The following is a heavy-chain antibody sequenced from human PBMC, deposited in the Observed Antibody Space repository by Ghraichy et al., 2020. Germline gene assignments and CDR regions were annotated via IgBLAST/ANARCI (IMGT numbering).Heavy chain of an antibody. D-gene: IGHD3-10*01. V-gene: IGHV3-15*01. CDR2: IKSKTDGGTT. Sequence: LTCAASGFTFSNAWMSWVRQAPGKGLEWVGRIKSKTDGGTTDYAAPVKGRFTISRDDSKNTLYLQMNSLKTEDTAVYYCTTLLWFGLTNTDYWGQGTLVTVSS. CDR1: GFTFSNAW. J-gene: IGHJ4*02. CDR3: TTLLWFGLTNTDY.